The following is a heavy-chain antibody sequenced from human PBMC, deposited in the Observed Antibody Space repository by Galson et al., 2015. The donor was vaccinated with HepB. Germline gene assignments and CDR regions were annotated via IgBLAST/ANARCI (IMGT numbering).Heavy chain of an antibody. CDR1: GGSISSYY. J-gene: IGHJ4*02. CDR2: IYYSGTT. V-gene: IGHV4-59*08. D-gene: IGHD4-17*01. CDR3: ARSGYYGDHFDF. Sequence: ETLSLTCSVSGGSISSYYWSWIRQPPGKGLEWIGYIYYSGTTNYNPSLKSRVTMSLDKSQNHFSLNLSSVAAADTAVYYCARSGYYGDHFDFWGQGTLVTVSS.